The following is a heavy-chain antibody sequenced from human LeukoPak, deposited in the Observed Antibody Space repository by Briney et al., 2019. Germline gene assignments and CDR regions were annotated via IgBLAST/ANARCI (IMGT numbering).Heavy chain of an antibody. CDR2: MNPNSGNT. CDR3: ARGPPYSSGWYFYYYYYGMDV. V-gene: IGHV1-8*01. D-gene: IGHD6-19*01. J-gene: IGHJ6*02. CDR1: GYTFTSYD. Sequence: ASVKVSCKGSGYTFTSYDINWVRQATGQGLEWMGWMNPNSGNTGYAQKFQGRVTMTRNTSISTAYMELSSLRSEDTAVYYCARGPPYSSGWYFYYYYYGMDVWGQGTTVTVSS.